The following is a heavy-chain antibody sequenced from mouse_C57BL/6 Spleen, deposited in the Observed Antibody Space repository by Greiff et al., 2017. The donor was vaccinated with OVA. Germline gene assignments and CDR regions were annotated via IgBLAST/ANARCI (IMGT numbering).Heavy chain of an antibody. CDR1: GFTFSSYA. V-gene: IGHV5-4*01. J-gene: IGHJ2*01. CDR3: ARGFITTVVVPFDY. D-gene: IGHD1-1*01. Sequence: EVQRVESGGGLVKPGGSLKLSCAASGFTFSSYAMSWVRQTPEKRLEWVATISDGGSYTYYPDNVKGRFTISRDNAKNNLYLQMSHLKSEDTAMYYCARGFITTVVVPFDYWGQGTTLTVSS. CDR2: ISDGGSYT.